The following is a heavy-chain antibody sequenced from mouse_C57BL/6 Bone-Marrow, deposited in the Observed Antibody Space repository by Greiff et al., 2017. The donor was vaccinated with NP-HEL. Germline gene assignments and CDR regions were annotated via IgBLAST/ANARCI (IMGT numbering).Heavy chain of an antibody. CDR1: GYTFTSYW. J-gene: IGHJ2*01. CDR2: INPSNGGT. Sequence: QVQLQQPGTELVKPGASVKLSCKASGYTFTSYWMHWVKQRPGQGLEWIGNINPSNGGTNYNEKFKSKATLTVDKSSGTAYMQLSSLTSEDSAVYYCARWRRGLGNFDYWGQGTTLTVSS. D-gene: IGHD3-1*01. CDR3: ARWRRGLGNFDY. V-gene: IGHV1-53*01.